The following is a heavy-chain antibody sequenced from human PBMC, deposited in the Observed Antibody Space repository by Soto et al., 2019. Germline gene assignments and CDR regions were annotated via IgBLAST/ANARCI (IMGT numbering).Heavy chain of an antibody. D-gene: IGHD2-15*01. CDR2: IIPIFGTA. Sequence: QVQLVQSGAEVKKPGSSVKVSCKASGGTFSSYALSWVRQAPGQGLEWMGGIIPIFGTANYAQKFQGRVTITADESTSTAYMEPSSLRSEDTGVYYGARGEGYGGNTPDYWGQGTLVTVAA. CDR3: ARGEGYGGNTPDY. V-gene: IGHV1-69*12. CDR1: GGTFSSYA. J-gene: IGHJ4*02.